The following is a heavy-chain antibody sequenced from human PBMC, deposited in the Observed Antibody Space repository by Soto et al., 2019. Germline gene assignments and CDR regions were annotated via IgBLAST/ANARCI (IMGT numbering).Heavy chain of an antibody. Sequence: SETLSLTCTVSGGSISSYYWSWVRQPPGKGLEWIGYIYYSGSTNYNPSLKSRVTISVDTSKNQFSLKLSSVTAADTAVYYCARDELYCSGGSCYPQAGWFDPWGQGTLVTVSS. D-gene: IGHD2-15*01. CDR3: ARDELYCSGGSCYPQAGWFDP. V-gene: IGHV4-59*12. CDR1: GGSISSYY. CDR2: IYYSGST. J-gene: IGHJ5*02.